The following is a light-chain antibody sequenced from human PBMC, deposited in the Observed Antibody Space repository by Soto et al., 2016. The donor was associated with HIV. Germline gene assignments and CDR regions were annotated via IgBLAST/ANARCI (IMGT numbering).Light chain of an antibody. CDR3: HQYYSTLWT. J-gene: IGKJ1*01. V-gene: IGKV1-NL1*01. Sequence: DIQMTQSPSSLSASVGDRVTITCRASQGISNSLAWYQQKPGKAPKLLLYAASRLESGVPSRFSGSGSGTDYTLTISSLQPEDFATYYCHQYYSTLWTFGQGTKVEIK. CDR2: AAS. CDR1: QGISNS.